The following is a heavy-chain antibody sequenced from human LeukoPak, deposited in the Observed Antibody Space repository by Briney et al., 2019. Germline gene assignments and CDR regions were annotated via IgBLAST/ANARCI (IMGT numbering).Heavy chain of an antibody. CDR1: GYTFTGYY. J-gene: IGHJ1*01. Sequence: ASVKVSCKASGYTFTGYYMHWVRQAPGQGLEWMGRINPNSGGTNYAQKFQGRVTMTRGTSISTAYMELSRLRSDDTAVYYCAREGYSSSPFQHWGQGTLVTVSS. CDR3: AREGYSSSPFQH. V-gene: IGHV1-2*06. D-gene: IGHD6-13*01. CDR2: INPNSGGT.